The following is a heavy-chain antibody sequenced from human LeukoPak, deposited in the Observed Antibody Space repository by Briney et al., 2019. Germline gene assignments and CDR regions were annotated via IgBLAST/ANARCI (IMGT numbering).Heavy chain of an antibody. CDR1: GFTFDDYA. V-gene: IGHV3-9*01. CDR3: RAHEGSDGDY. J-gene: IGHJ4*02. Sequence: GGSLRLSCAASGFTFDDYAMHWVRQAPGKGLEWVSGISWNSGSIGYADSVKGRFTISRDNAKNSLYLQMNSLRAEDTALYYCRAHEGSDGDYWGQGTLVTVSS. D-gene: IGHD3-10*01. CDR2: ISWNSGSI.